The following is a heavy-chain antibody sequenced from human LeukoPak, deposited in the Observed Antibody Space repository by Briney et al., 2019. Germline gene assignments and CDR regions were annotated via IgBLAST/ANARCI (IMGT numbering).Heavy chain of an antibody. D-gene: IGHD3-9*01. Sequence: PSETLSLTCTVSGGSFSSYNYYWGWIRQPPGKGLEWIGTIYYTGTTYYNPSLKSRVTISVDTSQSQFSLKLTSVTAADTAVYYCARVRGDILTGYAYYYYYMDVWGKGTTVTISS. J-gene: IGHJ6*03. CDR2: IYYTGTT. CDR1: GGSFSSYNYY. V-gene: IGHV4-39*07. CDR3: ARVRGDILTGYAYYYYYMDV.